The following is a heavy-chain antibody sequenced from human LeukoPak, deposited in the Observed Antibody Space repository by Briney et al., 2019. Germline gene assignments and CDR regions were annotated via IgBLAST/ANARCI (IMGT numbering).Heavy chain of an antibody. CDR3: AKELLHYDILTGTTPYYYYGMDV. CDR1: GFTFDDYA. Sequence: GGSLRLSCAASGFTFDDYAMHWVRQAPGKGLEWVSGISWNSGSIGYADSVKGRFTISRDNAKNSLYLHMNSLRAEDTALYYCAKELLHYDILTGTTPYYYYGMDVWGQGTTVTVSS. V-gene: IGHV3-9*01. J-gene: IGHJ6*02. CDR2: ISWNSGSI. D-gene: IGHD3-9*01.